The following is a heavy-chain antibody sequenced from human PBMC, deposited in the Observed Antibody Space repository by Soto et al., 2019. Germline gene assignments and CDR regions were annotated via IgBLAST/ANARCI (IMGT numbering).Heavy chain of an antibody. J-gene: IGHJ5*02. CDR2: ISSSSSTI. CDR3: ARESRFLEWLSLNWFDP. CDR1: GFTFSSYS. D-gene: IGHD3-3*01. Sequence: EVQLVESGGGLVQPGGSLRLSCAASGFTFSSYSMNWVRQAPGKGLEWVSYISSSSSTIYYADSVKGRFTISRDNAKNSLYLEMNSLRDEATAVYYCARESRFLEWLSLNWFDPWGQGTLVTVSS. V-gene: IGHV3-48*02.